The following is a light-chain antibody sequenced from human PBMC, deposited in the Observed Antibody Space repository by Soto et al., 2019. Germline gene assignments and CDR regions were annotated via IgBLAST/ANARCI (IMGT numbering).Light chain of an antibody. CDR1: SSDVGGYDY. CDR2: EVS. J-gene: IGLJ1*01. V-gene: IGLV2-14*01. CDR3: SSYTSSSTLYA. Sequence: SALTQPASVSGSPGQSITISCTGTSSDVGGYDYVSWYQQHPGKAPKLMIYEVSNRPSGVSNRFSGSRSVNTASLTISGLQADDEADYYCSSYTSSSTLYAFGTGTKVTVL.